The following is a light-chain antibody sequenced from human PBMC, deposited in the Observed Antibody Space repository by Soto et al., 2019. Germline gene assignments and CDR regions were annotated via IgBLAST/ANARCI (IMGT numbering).Light chain of an antibody. V-gene: IGKV3-15*01. CDR1: QGVSRK. J-gene: IGKJ1*01. CDR3: QQYGSPWT. Sequence: DIVMTQSPATLSVAPGERVTFSCRASQGVSRKLAWYQHTPGQAPSILISGASTGATGIPARFSGSGSGTDSTLTISRLEPEDFAVYYCQQYGSPWTFGQGTKVDIK. CDR2: GAS.